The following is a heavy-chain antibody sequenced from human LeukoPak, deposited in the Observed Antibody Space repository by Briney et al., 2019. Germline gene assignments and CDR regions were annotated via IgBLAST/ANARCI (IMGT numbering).Heavy chain of an antibody. J-gene: IGHJ4*02. V-gene: IGHV3-53*01. D-gene: IGHD3-10*01. CDR3: ATVSGGDYFDY. CDR2: IYSGDST. CDR1: GFTVSGDS. Sequence: GGSLRLSCAASGFTVSGDSMSWVRQAPGKGLEWVSLIYSGDSTYYADSVKGRFTISRGNSKNTLYLQMNSLRAEDTAMYYCATVSGGDYFDYWGQGTLVTVSS.